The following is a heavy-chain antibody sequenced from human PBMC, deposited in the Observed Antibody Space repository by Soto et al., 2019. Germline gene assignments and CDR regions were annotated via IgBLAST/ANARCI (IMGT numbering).Heavy chain of an antibody. CDR2: ISGSGGST. D-gene: IGHD6-25*01. CDR1: GFTFSSYA. J-gene: IGHJ4*02. Sequence: PGGSLRLSCAASGFTFSSYAMSWVRQAPGKGLEWVSAISGSGGSTYYADSVKGRFTIPRDNSKNTLYLQMNSLRAEDTAVYCCAKELAAGGARKYCFDYWGQGSLVTVSS. V-gene: IGHV3-23*01. CDR3: AKELAAGGARKYCFDY.